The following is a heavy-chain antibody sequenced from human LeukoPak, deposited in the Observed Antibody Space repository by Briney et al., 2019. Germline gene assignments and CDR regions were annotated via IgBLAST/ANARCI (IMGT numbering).Heavy chain of an antibody. V-gene: IGHV4-4*02. D-gene: IGHD3-22*01. CDR2: IYHSGST. J-gene: IGHJ4*02. CDR1: GGSISSSNW. CDR3: AKDPHDSSGYYSDFDY. Sequence: KSSETLSLTCAVSGGSISSSNWWTWVRQPPGKGLEWIGEIYHSGSTNYNPSLKSRVTISVDTSKNQFSLKLSSVTAADTAVYYCAKDPHDSSGYYSDFDYWGQGTLVTVSS.